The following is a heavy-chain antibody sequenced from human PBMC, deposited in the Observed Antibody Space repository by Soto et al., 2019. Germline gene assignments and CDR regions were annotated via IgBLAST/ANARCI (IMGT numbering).Heavy chain of an antibody. CDR3: GKSRNSCWSPPDY. V-gene: IGHV3-9*01. Sequence: PGGSLRLACAASGFTFDDYVMFWVRQPPGKGLEWVSGISWNSGAIGYADSVKGRFTISRDNAKNSLYLQMNSLRPEDTALYYWGKSRNSCWSPPDYWGQGTLVTVSS. CDR1: GFTFDDYV. D-gene: IGHD6-19*01. J-gene: IGHJ4*02. CDR2: ISWNSGAI.